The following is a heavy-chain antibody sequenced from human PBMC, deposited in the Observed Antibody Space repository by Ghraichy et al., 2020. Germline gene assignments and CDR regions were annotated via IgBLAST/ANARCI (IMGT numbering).Heavy chain of an antibody. Sequence: SQTLSLTCSILGGSTSGFYWNWIRQPPGEGLEWVGNSNHKGDSSYNPSLGGRVTVSVDKSKNQFTLKLTSVTAADTAVYYCARGFYTDSTGYYDAFQSWGQGTMVTVSS. CDR3: ARGFYTDSTGYYDAFQS. CDR1: GGSTSGFY. CDR2: SNHKGDS. D-gene: IGHD5-18*01. J-gene: IGHJ3*02. V-gene: IGHV4-34*01.